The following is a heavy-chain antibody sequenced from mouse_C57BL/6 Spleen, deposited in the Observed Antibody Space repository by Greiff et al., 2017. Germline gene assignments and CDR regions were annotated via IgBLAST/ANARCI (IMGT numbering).Heavy chain of an antibody. Sequence: VQLQQSGTELVKPGASVKLSCKASGYTFTSYWMHWVKQRPGQGLEWIGNINPSNGGTNYNEKFKSKATLTVDQSSSTAYLQLSSLTSEDSAVYYCARDDYGGNDYFDYWGQGTTLTVSS. CDR3: ARDDYGGNDYFDY. D-gene: IGHD2-4*01. J-gene: IGHJ2*01. V-gene: IGHV1-53*01. CDR2: INPSNGGT. CDR1: GYTFTSYW.